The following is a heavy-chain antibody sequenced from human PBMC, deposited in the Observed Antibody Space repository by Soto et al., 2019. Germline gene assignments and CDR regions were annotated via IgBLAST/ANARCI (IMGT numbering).Heavy chain of an antibody. Sequence: QVQLQQWGAGLLKPSETLSLTCAVHGGSFSGYYWSWIRQPPGKGLEWIGEINHSGSTNYNPSLKSRVTISVDTSKSQFSLKLSSVTAADTAVYYCARGHGGSIVVVVAARGRAFDIWGQGTMVTVSS. CDR3: ARGHGGSIVVVVAARGRAFDI. V-gene: IGHV4-34*01. CDR1: GGSFSGYY. CDR2: INHSGST. J-gene: IGHJ3*02. D-gene: IGHD2-15*01.